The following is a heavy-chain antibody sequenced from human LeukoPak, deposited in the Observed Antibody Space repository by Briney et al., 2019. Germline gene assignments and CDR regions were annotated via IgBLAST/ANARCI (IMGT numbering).Heavy chain of an antibody. CDR2: ISYDGSNK. J-gene: IGHJ4*02. D-gene: IGHD1-26*01. CDR1: GFTFSSYG. V-gene: IGHV3-30*18. CDR3: AKESYGTLDY. Sequence: GGSLRLSCAASGFTFSSYGMHWVRQAPGKGLEWVAVISYDGSNKYYADSVKGRFTISRDNSKNTLYLQMNSLRAEDTAVCYCAKESYGTLDYWGQGTLVTVSS.